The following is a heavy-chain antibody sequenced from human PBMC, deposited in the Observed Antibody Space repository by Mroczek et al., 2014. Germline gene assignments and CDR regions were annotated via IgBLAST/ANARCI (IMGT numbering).Heavy chain of an antibody. D-gene: IGHD6-19*01. CDR3: ARVSEVAVAGPGLAQPYFDY. Sequence: VQLVESGPGLVKPSETLSLTCTVSGGSISSYYWSWIRQPPGKGLEWIGYIYYSGSTNYNPSLKSRVTISVDTSKNQFSLKLSSVTAADTAVYYCARVSEVAVAGPGLAQPYFDYWGQGTLVTVSS. V-gene: IGHV4-59*01. J-gene: IGHJ4*02. CDR1: GGSISSYY. CDR2: IYYSGST.